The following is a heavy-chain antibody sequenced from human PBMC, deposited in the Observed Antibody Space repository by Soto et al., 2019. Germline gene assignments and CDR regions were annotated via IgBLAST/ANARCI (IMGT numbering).Heavy chain of an antibody. J-gene: IGHJ3*02. V-gene: IGHV6-1*01. Sequence: SQGLSLTCVNSGDRVSGNTAATESIRQVSSRGTDWLAWTDPGSKCCSDYVVTVKRRISDNTVTSRNQFALQLSSWTPEDTVDYDCARGWLRTGLDIWGQGTMVTVSS. D-gene: IGHD2-8*02. CDR3: ARGWLRTGLDI. CDR2: TDPGSKCCS. CDR1: GDRVSGNTAA.